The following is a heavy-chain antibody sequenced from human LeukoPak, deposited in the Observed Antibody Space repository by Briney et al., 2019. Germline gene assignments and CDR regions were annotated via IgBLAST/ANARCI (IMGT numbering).Heavy chain of an antibody. D-gene: IGHD2/OR15-2a*01. CDR2: SYSGGSS. Sequence: GGSLRLSCAASGFTTNNNYMTWVRQAPGKGLEWVSVSYSGGSSYYADSVKGRFTMSRDSSKNTVNLQMNILTVEDTAVYYCARILGTTDAFDIWGQGTMVTVSS. CDR3: ARILGTTDAFDI. J-gene: IGHJ3*02. V-gene: IGHV3-53*01. CDR1: GFTTNNNY.